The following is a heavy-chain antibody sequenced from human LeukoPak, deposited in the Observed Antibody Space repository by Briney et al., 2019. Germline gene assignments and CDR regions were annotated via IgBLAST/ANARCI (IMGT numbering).Heavy chain of an antibody. D-gene: IGHD3-22*01. Sequence: GGSLRLSCAASGFTFSFYGIHWVRQAPGKGLEWVAFIGYDGGNKHYADSVKGRFTISRGNSKNTLSLQMNSLRAEDTAVYYCAKDGRYYDSSGYLAWGQGTLVTVSS. J-gene: IGHJ5*02. CDR1: GFTFSFYG. CDR2: IGYDGGNK. V-gene: IGHV3-30*02. CDR3: AKDGRYYDSSGYLA.